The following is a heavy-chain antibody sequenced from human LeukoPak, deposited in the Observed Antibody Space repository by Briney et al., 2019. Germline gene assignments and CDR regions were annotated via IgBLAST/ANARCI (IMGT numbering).Heavy chain of an antibody. V-gene: IGHV1-18*01. CDR1: GYTFTSYG. D-gene: IGHD3-22*01. J-gene: IGHJ4*02. CDR3: ARDGGGEYCYDSSPTFDY. Sequence: ASVKVSCKASGYTFTSYGISWVRQAPGQGLEWMGWISAYNGNTNYAQKLQGRVTMTTDTSTSTAYMELRSLRSDDTAVYYCARDGGGEYCYDSSPTFDYWGQGTLVTVSS. CDR2: ISAYNGNT.